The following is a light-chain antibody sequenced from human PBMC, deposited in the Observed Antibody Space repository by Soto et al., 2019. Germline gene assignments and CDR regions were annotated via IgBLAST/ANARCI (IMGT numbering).Light chain of an antibody. CDR3: QQRSNWLFT. CDR1: QSVSSY. J-gene: IGKJ3*01. CDR2: DAS. V-gene: IGKV3-11*01. Sequence: IVLTQSPATLSLSPGDRATISCRASQSVSSYLAWYQQKPGQAPRLLISDASNMQTGIPARFSGSGSGTDFTLTISSLEPEDFAVYYCQQRSNWLFTFGPGTKVDIK.